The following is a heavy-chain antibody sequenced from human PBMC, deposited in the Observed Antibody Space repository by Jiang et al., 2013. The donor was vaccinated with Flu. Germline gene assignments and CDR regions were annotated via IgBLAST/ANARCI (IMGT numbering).Heavy chain of an antibody. CDR3: ARGSSSWYLTTTNWFDP. CDR1: GYSFTSYW. D-gene: IGHD6-13*01. CDR2: IYPGDSDT. V-gene: IGHV5-51*03. Sequence: PGESLKISCKGSGYSFTSYWIGWVRQMPGKGLEWMGIIYPGDSDTRYSPSFQGQVTISADKSISTAYLQWSSLKASDTAMYYCARGSSSWYLTTTNWFDPWGQGTLVTVSS. J-gene: IGHJ5*02.